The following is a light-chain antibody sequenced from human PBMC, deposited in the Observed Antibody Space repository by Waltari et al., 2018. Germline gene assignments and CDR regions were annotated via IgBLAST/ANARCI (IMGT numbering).Light chain of an antibody. CDR3: QTGGHGTWV. J-gene: IGLJ3*02. CDR1: SGHSNNV. V-gene: IGLV4-69*01. Sequence: QLVLTQSPSASASLGASVKLTCTLSSGHSNNVIAWLQQRPEKGPRYLMKVNSDGSHNKGDEIPDRFSGSSPGAERYLTISSLQSEDEADYFCQTGGHGTWVFGGGTKLTVL. CDR2: VNSDGSH.